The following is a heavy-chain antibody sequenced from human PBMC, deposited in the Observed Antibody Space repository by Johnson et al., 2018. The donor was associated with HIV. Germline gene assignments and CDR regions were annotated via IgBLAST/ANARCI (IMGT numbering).Heavy chain of an antibody. Sequence: VQLVESGGGVVQPGRSLRLSCAASGFTVSSTYMSWVRQAPGKGLEWVSAIYSGGTTYNTDSVKGRFTISRDNSKNTLYLQMNSLRAEDTAVYYCAREGGPPKLAFDICGQGTMVTVSS. CDR3: AREGGPPKLAFDI. D-gene: IGHD3-16*01. CDR1: GFTVSSTY. CDR2: IYSGGTT. V-gene: IGHV3-66*01. J-gene: IGHJ3*02.